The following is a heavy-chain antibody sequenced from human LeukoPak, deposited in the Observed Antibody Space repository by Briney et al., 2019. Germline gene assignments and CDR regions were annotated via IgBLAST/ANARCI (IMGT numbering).Heavy chain of an antibody. CDR2: INPNSGGT. J-gene: IGHJ4*02. CDR1: GYTFTGYY. V-gene: IGHV1-2*02. CDR3: ARAYTDDIYCSSTSCYTPGFDY. D-gene: IGHD2-2*02. Sequence: ASVKVSCKASGYTFTGYYMHWVRQAPGQGLEWMGWINPNSGGTNYAQKFQGRVTMTRDTSISTAYMELSRLRSDDTAVYYCARAYTDDIYCSSTSCYTPGFDYWGQGTLVTVSS.